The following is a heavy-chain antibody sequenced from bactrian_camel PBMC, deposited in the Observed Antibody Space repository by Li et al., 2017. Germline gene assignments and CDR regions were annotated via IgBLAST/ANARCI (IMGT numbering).Heavy chain of an antibody. Sequence: QVQLVESGGGSVQAGGSLRLSCEVARYSEATDCMGRFRQSSGKEREGVAAFSVAGGSTRYADSVKGRFTISQDNAKNTVYLQMNNLKPEDTAVYYCVRDGDYSHYVPRPFGYWGQ. CDR1: RYSEATDC. CDR3: VRDGDYSHYVPRPFGY. J-gene: IGHJ6*01. V-gene: IGHV3S60*01. D-gene: IGHD4*01. CDR2: SVAGGST.